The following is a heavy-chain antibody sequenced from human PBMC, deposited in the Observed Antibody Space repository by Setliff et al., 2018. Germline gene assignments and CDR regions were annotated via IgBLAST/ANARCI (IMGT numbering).Heavy chain of an antibody. CDR1: GGSISSGDYY. CDR3: ARERKSGWFVRFYDS. Sequence: PSETLSLTCTVSGGSISSGDYYWSWIRQPPGKGLEWIGYIYSSGSTYYNPSLKSRVSISVDTSKNQFSLKLSSVTAADTAVYYCARERKSGWFVRFYDSWGQGTLVTVSS. CDR2: IYSSGST. D-gene: IGHD6-19*01. J-gene: IGHJ4*02. V-gene: IGHV4-30-4*08.